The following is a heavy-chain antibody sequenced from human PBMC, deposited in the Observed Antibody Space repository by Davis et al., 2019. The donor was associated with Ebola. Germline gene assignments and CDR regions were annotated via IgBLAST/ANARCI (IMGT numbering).Heavy chain of an antibody. V-gene: IGHV3-23*01. CDR3: AKEGATTAKFDY. CDR1: GFTFSNYA. CDR2: ISDSGDSP. D-gene: IGHD4-11*01. J-gene: IGHJ4*02. Sequence: GESLKISCAASGFTFSNYATNWVRQAPGKGLEWVSSISDSGDSPNYAGSVKGRFTISRDNSKNTLDLQMNSLRVEDTAVYYCAKEGATTAKFDYWGQGVLVTVSS.